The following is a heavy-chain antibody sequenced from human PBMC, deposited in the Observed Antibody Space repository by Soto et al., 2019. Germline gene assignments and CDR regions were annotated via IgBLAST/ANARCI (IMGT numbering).Heavy chain of an antibody. J-gene: IGHJ4*02. D-gene: IGHD3-3*01. CDR3: ARRYYDFLSGYVDY. Sequence: PSETLSLTCTVSGGSISSYYWSWIRQPPGKGLEWIGYIYYSGSTNYNPSLKSRVTISVDTSKNQFSLKLSSVTAADTAVYYCARRYYDFLSGYVDYWGQGTLVTVSS. CDR1: GGSISSYY. CDR2: IYYSGST. V-gene: IGHV4-59*01.